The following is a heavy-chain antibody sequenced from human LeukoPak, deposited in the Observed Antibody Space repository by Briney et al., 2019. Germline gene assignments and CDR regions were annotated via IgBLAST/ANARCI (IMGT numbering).Heavy chain of an antibody. D-gene: IGHD3-10*01. Sequence: GESLKISCKGSGYSFTSYWIGGVRQMPGKGLEWMGIIYPGDSDTRYSPSFQGQVTISADKSISTAYLQWSSLKASDTAMYYCARAAYGSGSYRNWFDPWGQGTLVTVSS. J-gene: IGHJ5*02. CDR2: IYPGDSDT. V-gene: IGHV5-51*01. CDR1: GYSFTSYW. CDR3: ARAAYGSGSYRNWFDP.